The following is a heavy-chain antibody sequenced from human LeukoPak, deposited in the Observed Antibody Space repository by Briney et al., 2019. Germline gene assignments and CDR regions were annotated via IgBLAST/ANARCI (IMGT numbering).Heavy chain of an antibody. D-gene: IGHD6-13*01. Sequence: ASVKVSCKASGYTFTSYGISWVRQAPGQGLEWMGWISAYNGNTNYAQKLQGRVTMTTDTSTSTAYMELRSLRSDDTAVYCCARGDSSSWYPLNYYYYYYMDVWGKGTTVTVSS. CDR2: ISAYNGNT. V-gene: IGHV1-18*01. J-gene: IGHJ6*03. CDR3: ARGDSSSWYPLNYYYYYYMDV. CDR1: GYTFTSYG.